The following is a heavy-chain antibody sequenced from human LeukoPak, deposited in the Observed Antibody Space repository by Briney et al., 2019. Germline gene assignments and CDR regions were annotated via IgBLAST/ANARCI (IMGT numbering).Heavy chain of an antibody. CDR3: AKSSNWYYFDY. Sequence: SETLSLTCTVSGGSISGSSYYWGWIRQPPGKGLEWIGGIYHSGSTYYNPSLKSRVTISVDTSRNQFSLNLNSVTAADTAIYYCAKSSNWYYFDYWGQGTLVTVSS. V-gene: IGHV4-39*01. CDR2: IYHSGST. J-gene: IGHJ4*02. D-gene: IGHD6-13*01. CDR1: GGSISGSSYY.